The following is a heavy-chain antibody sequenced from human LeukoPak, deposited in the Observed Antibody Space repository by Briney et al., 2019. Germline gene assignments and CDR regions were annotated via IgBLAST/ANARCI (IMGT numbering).Heavy chain of an antibody. CDR3: ARRWLQFHFDY. CDR1: GGSFSGYY. J-gene: IGHJ4*02. CDR2: INHRGST. D-gene: IGHD5-24*01. V-gene: IGHV4-34*01. Sequence: SETLSLTCDVYGGSFSGYYWSWIRQPPGKGLEWIGEINHRGSTNYNPSLKSRVTISVDTSKNQFSLRLNSVTAADTAVYYCARRWLQFHFDYWGQGTLVTVSS.